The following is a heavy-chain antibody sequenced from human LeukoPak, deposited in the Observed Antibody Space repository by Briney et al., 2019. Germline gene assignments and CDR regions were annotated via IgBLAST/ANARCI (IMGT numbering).Heavy chain of an antibody. CDR1: GGSISSYY. V-gene: IGHV4-59*08. CDR3: ARLGSTFDI. Sequence: KSPGTLSLTCTVSGGSISSYYWTWIRQPPGKGLEWIGYIFYSGGSNYNPSLKSRVTISVDTSKNHFSLKLSSVTAADTAVYYCARLGSTFDIWGQGTMVTVSS. D-gene: IGHD2-2*01. CDR2: IFYSGGS. J-gene: IGHJ3*02.